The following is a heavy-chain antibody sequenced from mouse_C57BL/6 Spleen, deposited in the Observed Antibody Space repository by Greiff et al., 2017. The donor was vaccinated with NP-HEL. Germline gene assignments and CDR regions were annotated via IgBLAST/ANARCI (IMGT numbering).Heavy chain of an antibody. J-gene: IGHJ4*01. Sequence: VQLQQSGPELVKPGASVKIPCKASGYTFTDYNMDWVKQSHGKSLEWIGDINPNNGGTTYNQKFKGKATLTVDKSSSTAYMELRSLTSEDTAVYYCARGNYAGMDYWGQGTSVTVSS. CDR1: GYTFTDYN. CDR3: ARGNYAGMDY. D-gene: IGHD2-1*01. V-gene: IGHV1-18*01. CDR2: INPNNGGT.